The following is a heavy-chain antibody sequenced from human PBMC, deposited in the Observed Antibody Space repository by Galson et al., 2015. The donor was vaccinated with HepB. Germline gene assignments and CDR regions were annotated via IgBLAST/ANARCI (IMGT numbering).Heavy chain of an antibody. J-gene: IGHJ3*02. CDR1: GFTFSSSA. CDR2: IVVGSGDT. V-gene: IGHV1-58*01. CDR3: AADRYCGGNCYSSDAFDI. D-gene: IGHD2-21*01. Sequence: SCKASGFTFSSSAVQWVRQTRGQRLEWIGWIVVGSGDTNSAQKFQERVTITRDMSTSTAYMELSSLRSEDTAVYYCAADRYCGGNCYSSDAFDIWGQGPMVTVSS.